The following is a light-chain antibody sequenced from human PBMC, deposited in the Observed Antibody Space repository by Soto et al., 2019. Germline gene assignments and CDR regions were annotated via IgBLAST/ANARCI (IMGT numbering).Light chain of an antibody. CDR2: DAS. Sequence: DIQMTQSPSTLSGSVGGRGTITCRASQSISSSLAWYQQNPGKAPKLLIYDASSLQIGVPSRFSGSGSGTEFTLIISSLQPDDFDTYYCQQYDTFTLTFGGGTKVDIK. V-gene: IGKV1-5*01. CDR3: QQYDTFTLT. CDR1: QSISSS. J-gene: IGKJ4*01.